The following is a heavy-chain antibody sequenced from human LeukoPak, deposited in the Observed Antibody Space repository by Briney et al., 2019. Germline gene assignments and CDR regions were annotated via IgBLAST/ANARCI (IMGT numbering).Heavy chain of an antibody. CDR3: ARAIRYQLLSDY. J-gene: IGHJ4*02. Sequence: ASVKVSCKASGYTFSTYHINWLRQAAGQGLEWMGWMNPNSANAGFAQKFQGRAAITRDTSTATAYLELSSLTSEDTAVYYCARAIRYQLLSDYWGQGTLVTVSS. V-gene: IGHV1-8*03. CDR2: MNPNSANA. D-gene: IGHD2-2*01. CDR1: GYTFSTYH.